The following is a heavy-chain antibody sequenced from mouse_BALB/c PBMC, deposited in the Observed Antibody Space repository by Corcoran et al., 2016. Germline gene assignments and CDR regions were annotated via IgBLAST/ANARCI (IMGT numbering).Heavy chain of an antibody. Sequence: EVQLQQSGPELVKPGASVKMSCKASGYTFTSYVMHWVKQKPGQVLEWIGYINPYNDGTKYNEKCKGKATLTSDKSSSTAYMELSSLTSEDSAVYYCARIEGYFFAYWGQLTLVTVTA. D-gene: IGHD2-3*01. CDR1: GYTFTSYV. V-gene: IGHV1S136*01. CDR3: ARIEGYFFAY. CDR2: INPYNDGT. J-gene: IGHJ3*01.